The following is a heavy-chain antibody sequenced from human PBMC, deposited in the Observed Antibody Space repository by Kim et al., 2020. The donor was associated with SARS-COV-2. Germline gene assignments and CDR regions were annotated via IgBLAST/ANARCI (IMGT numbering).Heavy chain of an antibody. D-gene: IGHD2-21*02. Sequence: GGSQRLSCAASGFTFSSYGMHWVRQAPGKGLEWVAVIWYDGSNKNYADSVKGRFTISRDNSKNTLYLQMNSLRADDTAVYYCARGPCGGDCYTYYYYGMDVWGQGTTVTVSS. CDR2: IWYDGSNK. V-gene: IGHV3-33*01. CDR1: GFTFSSYG. J-gene: IGHJ6*02. CDR3: ARGPCGGDCYTYYYYGMDV.